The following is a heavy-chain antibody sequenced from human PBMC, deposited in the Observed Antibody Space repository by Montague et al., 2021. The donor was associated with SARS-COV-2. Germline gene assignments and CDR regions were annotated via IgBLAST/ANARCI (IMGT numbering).Heavy chain of an antibody. CDR2: ISYDGSNK. V-gene: IGHV3-30*04. CDR1: GFTFSSYA. CDR3: ARVLDYYGSGSYPLYYYYGMDV. D-gene: IGHD3-10*01. J-gene: IGHJ6*02. Sequence: SLRLSCAASGFTFSSYAMHWVRQAPGKGLEWVAVISYDGSNKYYADSVKGRFTISRDNSKNTLYLQMNSLRAEDTAVYHCARVLDYYGSGSYPLYYYYGMDVWGQGTTVTVSS.